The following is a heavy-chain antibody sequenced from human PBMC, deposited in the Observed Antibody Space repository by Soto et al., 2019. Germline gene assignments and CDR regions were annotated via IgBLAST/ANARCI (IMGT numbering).Heavy chain of an antibody. CDR2: MNPNSGNT. D-gene: IGHD1-1*01. V-gene: IGHV1-8*01. CDR3: ARIRLERRYYYYGMDG. J-gene: IGHJ6*02. Sequence: QVQLVQSGAEVKKPGASVKVSCKASGYTFTSYDINWVRQATGQGLEWMGWMNPNSGNTGYAQKFQGRVTMTRNTSISTAYMELSSLRSEDTAVYYCARIRLERRYYYYGMDGWGQGTTVTVSS. CDR1: GYTFTSYD.